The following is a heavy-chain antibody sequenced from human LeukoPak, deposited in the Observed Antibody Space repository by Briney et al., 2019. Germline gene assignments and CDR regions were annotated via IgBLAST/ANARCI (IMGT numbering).Heavy chain of an antibody. Sequence: GESLKISRKGSGYSFTSYWIAWVRQMPGKGLEWMGIIYPGDSDTRYSPSFQGQVTISADKSITTAYLQWSSLEASDTAMYYCARQERGPSSGLGDYWGQGTLVTVSS. CDR2: IYPGDSDT. V-gene: IGHV5-51*01. CDR1: GYSFTSYW. D-gene: IGHD6-19*01. CDR3: ARQERGPSSGLGDY. J-gene: IGHJ4*02.